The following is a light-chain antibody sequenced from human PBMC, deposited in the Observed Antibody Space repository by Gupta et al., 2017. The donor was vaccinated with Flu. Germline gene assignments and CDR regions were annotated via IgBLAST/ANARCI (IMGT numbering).Light chain of an antibody. CDR1: QSLSSSQ. CDR2: GAS. Sequence: EIVLTQSPGTLSLSPGERAALSCRASQSLSSSQLAWYQQKPGQAPRLLIYGASRRATGIPDRFSGSGSGXDFILTXSRLEPEDFAVYYCQPYGSSRTFGXGTKVEIK. V-gene: IGKV3-20*01. J-gene: IGKJ1*01. CDR3: QPYGSSRT.